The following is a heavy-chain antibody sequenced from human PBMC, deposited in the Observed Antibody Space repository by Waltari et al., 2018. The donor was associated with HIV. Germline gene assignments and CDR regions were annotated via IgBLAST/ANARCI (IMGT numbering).Heavy chain of an antibody. V-gene: IGHV3-74*01. CDR1: GFSVSSYW. Sequence: EVQLVPSGGDLIKRGGALGHSCEASGFSVSSYWMHWFRQTPGKGLVWVSRINIDASRIDYADSVGGRFTISRDSAKNTLSLQMNSLTEEDTAVYYCSRDTFGEYDYWGQGTLVTVSS. D-gene: IGHD3-10*01. J-gene: IGHJ4*02. CDR3: SRDTFGEYDY. CDR2: INIDASRI.